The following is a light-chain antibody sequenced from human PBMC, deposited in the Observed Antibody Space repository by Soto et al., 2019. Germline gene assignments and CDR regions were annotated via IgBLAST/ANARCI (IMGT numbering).Light chain of an antibody. V-gene: IGKV3-20*01. J-gene: IGKJ1*01. CDR2: DAS. Sequence: PGERATLYCRASQTVISGYLAWYQQKPGQAPRLLIFDASTRATGIPDRFSGSGSGTDFTLTISRLEPEDFAVYYCQQYCRSGTFGQGTKVDIK. CDR1: QTVISGY. CDR3: QQYCRSGT.